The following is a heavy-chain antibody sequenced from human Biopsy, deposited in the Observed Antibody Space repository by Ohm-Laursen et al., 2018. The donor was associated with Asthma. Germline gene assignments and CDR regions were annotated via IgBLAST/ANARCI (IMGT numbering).Heavy chain of an antibody. CDR3: ARAYGGSFFSGSFDI. J-gene: IGHJ3*02. Sequence: SLRLSCTASGFAVSRDYMFWVRQAPGKGLEWVSVIYSGGGTYYADSVQGRVTTSRDNSKNTLSLQMNSLRAEDTAVYYCARAYGGSFFSGSFDIWGQGTMVTVSS. CDR2: IYSGGGT. V-gene: IGHV3-53*01. CDR1: GFAVSRDY. D-gene: IGHD4-23*01.